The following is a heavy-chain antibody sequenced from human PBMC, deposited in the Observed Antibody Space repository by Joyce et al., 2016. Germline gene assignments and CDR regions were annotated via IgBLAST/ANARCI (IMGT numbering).Heavy chain of an antibody. V-gene: IGHV4-61*08. CDR1: NGSVSSGGHF. D-gene: IGHD3-10*01. CDR3: ARVVMVRGAPPRFDP. CDR2: IYYTGDT. J-gene: IGHJ5*02. Sequence: QVQLLESGPGLVKSSETLSLTCTVSNGSVSSGGHFWSWIRQPPGKALEWIGNIYYTGDTNYNPSLKSRVTISVDTSNNELYLKLNSATAADTAIYYCARVVMVRGAPPRFDPWGQGSLVSVSS.